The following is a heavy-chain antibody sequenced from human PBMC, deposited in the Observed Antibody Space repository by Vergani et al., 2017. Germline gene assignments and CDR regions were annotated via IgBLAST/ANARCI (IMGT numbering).Heavy chain of an antibody. V-gene: IGHV3-23*01. CDR1: GFSFPGYA. CDR2: VSGSSATP. J-gene: IGHJ4*02. CDR3: TKGIRGYTGYFFDY. D-gene: IGHD5-12*01. Sequence: EVQLLESGGGLVPPGGSLRLSCEASGFSFPGYAMSWVRQAPGKGLEWVSSVSGSSATPYYADSVKGRFIISRDNSKNTLHLQMNSLRADDTAVYYCTKGIRGYTGYFFDYWGQGTLATVSS.